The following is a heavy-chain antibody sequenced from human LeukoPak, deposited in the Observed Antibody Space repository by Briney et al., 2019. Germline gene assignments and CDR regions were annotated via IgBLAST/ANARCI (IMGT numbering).Heavy chain of an antibody. J-gene: IGHJ2*01. D-gene: IGHD2-2*01. CDR3: ARDRKYIPVRYCSSTSCYSSGYFDL. Sequence: SETLSLTCTVSGGSISSYYWSWIRQPPGKGLEWIGYIYYSGSTNYNPSLESRVTISVDTSKNQFSLKLSSVTAADTAVYYCARDRKYIPVRYCSSTSCYSSGYFDLWGRGTLVTVSS. V-gene: IGHV4-59*01. CDR2: IYYSGST. CDR1: GGSISSYY.